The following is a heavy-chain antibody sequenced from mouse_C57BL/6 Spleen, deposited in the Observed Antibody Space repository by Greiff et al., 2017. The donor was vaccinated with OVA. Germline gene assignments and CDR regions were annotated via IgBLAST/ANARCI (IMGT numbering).Heavy chain of an antibody. CDR3: TRGYGDWYFDV. V-gene: IGHV14-4*01. J-gene: IGHJ1*03. CDR1: GFNITDDY. CDR2: IDPENGDT. D-gene: IGHD2-2*01. Sequence: EVQLQQSGAELVRPGASVKLSCTASGFNITDDYMHWVKQRPEQGLEWIGWIDPENGDTEYASKFQGKATITADTSSNTAYMQLSSLTSEDTAVYYCTRGYGDWYFDVWGTGTTVTVSS.